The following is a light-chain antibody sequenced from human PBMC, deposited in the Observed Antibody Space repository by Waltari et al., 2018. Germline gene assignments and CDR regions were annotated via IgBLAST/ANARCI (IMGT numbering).Light chain of an antibody. CDR2: DAS. CDR1: QDISNY. J-gene: IGKJ3*01. Sequence: DIQMTQSPSSLSASVGDRVTITCQASQDISNYLNWYQQKPGKAPKLLIYDASNLETGVPSTFSGSGSGTDFTFTISSLQPEDIATYYCQQYDNLPLTVGPGTKVDIK. CDR3: QQYDNLPLT. V-gene: IGKV1-33*01.